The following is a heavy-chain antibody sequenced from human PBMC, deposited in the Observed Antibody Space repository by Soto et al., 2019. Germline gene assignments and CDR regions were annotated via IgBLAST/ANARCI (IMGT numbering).Heavy chain of an antibody. CDR2: IILILGIA. CDR3: ARGEGFMSAAAGTTYGNYYYYMDV. V-gene: IGHV1-69*02. D-gene: IGHD6-13*01. Sequence: ASVKVSCKASGGTFSSYTISWVRQAPGQGLEWMGRIILILGIANYAQKFQGRVTVTADKSTSTAYMELSSLRSEDTAVYYFARGEGFMSAAAGTTYGNYYYYMDVWGKGTTVTVSS. CDR1: GGTFSSYT. J-gene: IGHJ6*03.